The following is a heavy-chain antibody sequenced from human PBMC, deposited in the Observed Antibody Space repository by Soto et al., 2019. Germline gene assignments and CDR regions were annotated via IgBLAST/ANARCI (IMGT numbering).Heavy chain of an antibody. Sequence: SETLSLTCTVSGDSVSPNYWSWVRQPPGKTLEWIGYIYYSGSTYYNPSLKSRVTISVDTSKNQFSLKLSSVTAADTAVYYCAREKYDSSGRNWFDPWGQGTLVTVSS. CDR1: GDSVSPNY. J-gene: IGHJ5*02. CDR3: AREKYDSSGRNWFDP. D-gene: IGHD3-22*01. V-gene: IGHV4-59*02. CDR2: IYYSGST.